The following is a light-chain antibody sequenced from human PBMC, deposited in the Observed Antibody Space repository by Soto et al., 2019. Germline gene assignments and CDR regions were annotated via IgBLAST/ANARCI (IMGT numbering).Light chain of an antibody. V-gene: IGKV3-15*01. CDR3: QQYNNWPPGRT. J-gene: IGKJ1*01. CDR2: GAS. CDR1: QSVSSN. Sequence: EFVLTQSPGTLSLSPGERATLSCRASQSVSSNLAWYQQKPGQAPRLLIYGASTRATGIPARFSGSGSGTEFTLTISSLQSEDFAVYYCQQYNNWPPGRTFGQGTKVDIK.